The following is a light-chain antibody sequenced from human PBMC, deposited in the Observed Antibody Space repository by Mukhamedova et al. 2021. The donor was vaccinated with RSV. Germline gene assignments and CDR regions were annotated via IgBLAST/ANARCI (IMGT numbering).Light chain of an antibody. Sequence: WYQRRVHGKAPKLLIYTASSLYTGVPSRFSGGGSGTDFTLTISSLQPEDSATYHCQQSYNEPFTFGGGTKVEVK. J-gene: IGKJ4*01. CDR3: QQSYNEPFT. V-gene: IGKV1-39*01. CDR2: TAS.